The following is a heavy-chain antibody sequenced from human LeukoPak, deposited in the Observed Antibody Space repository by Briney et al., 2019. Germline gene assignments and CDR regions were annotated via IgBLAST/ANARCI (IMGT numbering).Heavy chain of an antibody. CDR1: GFTFSSYA. CDR3: ARDLAWKSLVPAAMKNHYYYYYGMDV. Sequence: GRSLRLSCAASGFTFSSYAMHWVRQAPGKGLEWVAVISYDGSNKYYADSVKGRFTISRDNSKNTLYLQMNSLRAEDTAVYYCARDLAWKSLVPAAMKNHYYYYYGMDVWGQGTTVTVSS. CDR2: ISYDGSNK. V-gene: IGHV3-30*04. D-gene: IGHD2-2*01. J-gene: IGHJ6*02.